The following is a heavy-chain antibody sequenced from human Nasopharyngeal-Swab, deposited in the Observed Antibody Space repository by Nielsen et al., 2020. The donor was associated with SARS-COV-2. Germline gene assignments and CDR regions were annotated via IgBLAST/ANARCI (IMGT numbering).Heavy chain of an antibody. CDR3: ARAGNYYYYYMDV. V-gene: IGHV3-20*03. J-gene: IGHJ6*03. Sequence: WIRQPPGKGLEWVSGINWNGGSTGYADSVKGRFTISRHNSKNTLYLQMNSLRAEDTAVYYCARAGNYYYYYMDVWGKGTTVTVSS. CDR2: INWNGGST.